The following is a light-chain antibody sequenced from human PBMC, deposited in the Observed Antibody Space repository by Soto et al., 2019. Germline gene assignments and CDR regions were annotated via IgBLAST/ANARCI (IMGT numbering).Light chain of an antibody. V-gene: IGLV2-14*01. CDR2: EVS. CDR3: SSYTSDSSYV. CDR1: SNDIGGYEF. Sequence: QSVLTQPASVSGSPGQSITISCTGTSNDIGGYEFVSWYQQHPGNAPKLMISEVSNRPSGVSSRFSGSKSGNTASLAISGLQAEDEADYYCSSYTSDSSYVFGSGTKVTVL. J-gene: IGLJ1*01.